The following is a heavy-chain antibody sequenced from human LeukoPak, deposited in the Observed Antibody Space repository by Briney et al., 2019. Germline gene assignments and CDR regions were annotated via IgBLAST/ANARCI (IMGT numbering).Heavy chain of an antibody. D-gene: IGHD3-9*01. CDR1: GFTFRSCE. CDR3: ARSFYDILIGYYQYFDY. J-gene: IGHJ4*02. Sequence: PGGSLRLSCAASGFTFRSCELSWVRQAPGKGLEWVSVTYRDGSSYYAESVKGRFTISRDNSKNTLYIQMNSLRAEDTAVYYCARSFYDILIGYYQYFDYWGQGTLVTVSS. CDR2: TYRDGSS. V-gene: IGHV3-66*01.